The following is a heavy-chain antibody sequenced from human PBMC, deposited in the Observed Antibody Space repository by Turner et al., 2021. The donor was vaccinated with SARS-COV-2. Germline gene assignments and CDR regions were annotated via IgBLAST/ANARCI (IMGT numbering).Heavy chain of an antibody. CDR2: FDHSGST. CDR3: ACGYYSRGDY. J-gene: IGHJ4*02. CDR1: GGSFSGFY. V-gene: IGHV4-34*01. Sequence: QVQLQEWGAGLLKPSETLSLTCAIYGGSFSGFYWSWIRQPLGQGLEWIAEFDHSGSTNTNPSLKSRVTISVDTSKNQFSLKLSSVTAADTAVYYRACGYYSRGDYWGQGTLVTVSS. D-gene: IGHD3-10*01.